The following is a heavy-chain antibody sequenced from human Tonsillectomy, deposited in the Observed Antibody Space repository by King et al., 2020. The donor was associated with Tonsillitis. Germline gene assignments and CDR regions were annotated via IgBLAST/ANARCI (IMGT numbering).Heavy chain of an antibody. CDR3: TSGGLVGDKFY. D-gene: IGHD1-26*01. CDR1: GFTFGDYA. CDR2: IRSKAYGGTA. Sequence: VQLVESGGGLVQPGRSLRLSCTTSGFTFGDYAMSWFRQAPGKRLEWVGFIRSKAYGGTADYAASVNGRVTISRDDSKSIAYLQMNSLKTEDTAVYYCTSGGLVGDKFYWGQGTLVTVSS. J-gene: IGHJ4*02. V-gene: IGHV3-49*03.